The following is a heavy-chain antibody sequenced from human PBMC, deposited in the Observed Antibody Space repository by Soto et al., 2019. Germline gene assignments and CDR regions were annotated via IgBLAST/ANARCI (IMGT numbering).Heavy chain of an antibody. D-gene: IGHD6-19*01. CDR3: ARGRRGGIAVASPYDY. CDR1: GYTFTSYG. V-gene: IGHV1-18*01. CDR2: ISAYNGNT. J-gene: IGHJ4*02. Sequence: GASVKVSCKASGYTFTSYGISWVRQAPGQGLEWMGWISAYNGNTNYAQKLQGRVTMTTDTSTSTAYMELRSLRSDDTAVYYCARGRRGGIAVASPYDYWGQGTLVTVSS.